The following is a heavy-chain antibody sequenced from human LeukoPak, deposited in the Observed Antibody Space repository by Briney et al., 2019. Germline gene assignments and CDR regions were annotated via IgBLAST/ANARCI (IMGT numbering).Heavy chain of an antibody. J-gene: IGHJ5*02. D-gene: IGHD6-13*01. CDR2: ISGSGGST. Sequence: PGGSLRLSCAASGFTFSSYAMNWVRQAPGKGLEWVSAISGSGGSTYYADSVKGRFTISRDNSKNTLYLQMNSLRAEDTAVYYCAREGSSSWYVSIHGWFDPWGQGTLVTVSS. CDR1: GFTFSSYA. CDR3: AREGSSSWYVSIHGWFDP. V-gene: IGHV3-23*01.